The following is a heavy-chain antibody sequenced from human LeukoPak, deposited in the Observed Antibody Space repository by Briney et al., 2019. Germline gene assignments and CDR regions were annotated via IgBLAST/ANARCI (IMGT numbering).Heavy chain of an antibody. J-gene: IGHJ4*01. V-gene: IGHV4-39*01. D-gene: IGHD6-19*01. Sequence: SETLSLTCTVSGGSINYGGWIRQPPGKGLEWIGSIDYSGSTYYNASLKSRLTISVETTKDQFSLRLSSVTAADTAVYYCARHSENVPVAALDYWGQGTLITVSS. CDR1: GGSINY. CDR3: ARHSENVPVAALDY. CDR2: IDYSGST.